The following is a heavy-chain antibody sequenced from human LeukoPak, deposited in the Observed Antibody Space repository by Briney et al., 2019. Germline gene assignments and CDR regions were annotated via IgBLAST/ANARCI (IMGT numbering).Heavy chain of an antibody. J-gene: IGHJ4*02. V-gene: IGHV3-11*05. CDR1: GFTFSDYY. D-gene: IGHD1-1*01. Sequence: GGPLRLSCAASGFTFSDYYMSWIRQAPGKGLECVSYISITSSYTNYADSVKGRFNISRDKAKNSLYLQMDGLRAEDTAVYYCARGNSADYWGQGTLVTVSS. CDR2: ISITSSYT. CDR3: ARGNSADY.